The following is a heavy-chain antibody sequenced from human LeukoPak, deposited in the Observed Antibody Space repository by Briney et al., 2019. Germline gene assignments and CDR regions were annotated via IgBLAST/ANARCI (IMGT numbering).Heavy chain of an antibody. CDR1: GYTVTSYA. CDR2: INACNGNT. V-gene: IGHV1-3*01. Sequence: GASVKVSCKAAGYTVTSYAMHWVRQAPGQRLEWMGWINACNGNTKYSQKFHGRVTITRDTSASTAYMELSSLRSEDTAVYYCARDGTEATILRTGDEGIDYWGQGTLVTVSS. CDR3: ARDGTEATILRTGDEGIDY. J-gene: IGHJ4*02. D-gene: IGHD5-12*01.